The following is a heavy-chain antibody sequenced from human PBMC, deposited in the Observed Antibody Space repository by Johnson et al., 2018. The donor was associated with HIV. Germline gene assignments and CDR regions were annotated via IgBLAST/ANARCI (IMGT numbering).Heavy chain of an antibody. CDR2: IGTAGDT. D-gene: IGHD3-22*01. J-gene: IGHJ3*02. V-gene: IGHV3-13*01. CDR1: GFTFSSYD. Sequence: VQLVESGGGLVQPGGSLRLSCAASGFTFSSYDMHWVRQATGKGLEWVSAIGTAGDTYYPGSVKGRFTISRENANNSLYLQMNSLRAGDTAVYYCAKDKGSYDSSGPKCILGQGTMVTVSS. CDR3: AKDKGSYDSSGPKCI.